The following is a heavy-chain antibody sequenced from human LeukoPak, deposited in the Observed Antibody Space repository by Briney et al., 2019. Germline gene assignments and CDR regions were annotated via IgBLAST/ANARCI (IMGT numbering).Heavy chain of an antibody. CDR3: ARGNGDYEGGLDY. Sequence: GGSLRLSCAASGFTFSSYWMHWVRQAPGKGLVWVSRINSDGSSTSYADSVKGRFTISGDNAKNTLYPQMSSLRAEDTAVYYCARGNGDYEGGLDYWGQGTLVTVSS. CDR1: GFTFSSYW. J-gene: IGHJ4*02. CDR2: INSDGSST. D-gene: IGHD4-17*01. V-gene: IGHV3-74*01.